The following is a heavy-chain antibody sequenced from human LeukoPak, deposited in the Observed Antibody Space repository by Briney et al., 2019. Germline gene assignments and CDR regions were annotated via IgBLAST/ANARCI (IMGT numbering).Heavy chain of an antibody. D-gene: IGHD2-15*01. V-gene: IGHV3-30*18. CDR3: AKDGEAYCSGGSCWYYFDY. CDR2: ISYDGSNK. J-gene: IGHJ4*02. Sequence: GGSLRLSCAASGFTFSSYGMHWVRQATGKGLEWVAVISYDGSNKYYADSVKGRFTISRDNSKNTLYLQMNSLRAEDTAVYYCAKDGEAYCSGGSCWYYFDYWGQGTLVTVSS. CDR1: GFTFSSYG.